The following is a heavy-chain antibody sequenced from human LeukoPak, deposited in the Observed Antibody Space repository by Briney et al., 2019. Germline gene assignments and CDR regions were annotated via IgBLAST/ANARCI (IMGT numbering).Heavy chain of an antibody. Sequence: GGSLRLSCAGCGFIFSTYWRSWVRQAPGKGLEGVANIKQDGSEKYYVDSVKGRFTVSRDNAKNSLYLQMNRLRADVTASYYCVREVTTGDYYMHVWGKGSTVTVSS. V-gene: IGHV3-7*03. CDR3: VREVTTGDYYMHV. CDR1: GFIFSTYW. D-gene: IGHD1-14*01. CDR2: IKQDGSEK. J-gene: IGHJ6*03.